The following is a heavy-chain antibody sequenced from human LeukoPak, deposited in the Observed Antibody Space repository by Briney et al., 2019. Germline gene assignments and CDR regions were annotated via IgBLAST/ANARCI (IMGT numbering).Heavy chain of an antibody. CDR2: IKSDGSTT. J-gene: IGHJ4*02. V-gene: IGHV3-74*01. CDR1: GFTFSSYW. Sequence: GGSLRLSCAGSGFTFSSYWMHWVRQAPGKGLVWVSRIKSDGSTTTYADSVKGRFTISRDNAQNTLYLQMNSLRSDDTAVYYCTRDYGAALEFRGQGTLVIVSS. CDR3: TRDYGAALEF. D-gene: IGHD4/OR15-4a*01.